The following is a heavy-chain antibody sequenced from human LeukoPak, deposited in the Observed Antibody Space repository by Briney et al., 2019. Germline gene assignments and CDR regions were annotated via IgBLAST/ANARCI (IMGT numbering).Heavy chain of an antibody. CDR3: ARGVHSSSGVIECYYYYMDV. CDR2: IIPIFGTA. V-gene: IGHV1-69*05. Sequence: SVKVSCKASGGTFSSYAISWVRQAPGQGLEWMGGIIPIFGTANYAQKFQGRVTITTDESTSTAYMELSSLRSEDTAVYYCARGVHSSSGVIECYYYYMDVWGKGTTVTVSS. J-gene: IGHJ6*03. CDR1: GGTFSSYA. D-gene: IGHD6-6*01.